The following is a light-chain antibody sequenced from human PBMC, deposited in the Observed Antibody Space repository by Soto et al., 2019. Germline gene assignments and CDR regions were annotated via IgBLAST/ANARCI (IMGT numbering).Light chain of an antibody. CDR1: ESVTDY. CDR2: DVS. V-gene: IGKV3-11*01. J-gene: IGKJ3*01. CDR3: QLRNNWPPEVT. Sequence: PGEIGTLSCRASESVTDYLAWYQQKPGQAPRLLVYDVSNRAAGIPTRFSGGGSGTDFTLTISNVEPEDFAVYYCQLRNNWPPEVTFGPGTKVDIK.